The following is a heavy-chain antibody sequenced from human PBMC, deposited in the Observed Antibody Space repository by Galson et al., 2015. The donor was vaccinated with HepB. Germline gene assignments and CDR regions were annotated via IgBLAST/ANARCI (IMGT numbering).Heavy chain of an antibody. CDR3: ARLQSHYYDSSGYPDAFDI. J-gene: IGHJ3*02. Sequence: SLRLSCAASGFTFSSYWMSWVRQAPGKGLEWVANIKQDGSEKYYVDSVKGRFTISRDNAKNSLYLQMNSLRAEDTAVYYCARLQSHYYDSSGYPDAFDIWGQGTMVTVSS. V-gene: IGHV3-7*01. D-gene: IGHD3-22*01. CDR2: IKQDGSEK. CDR1: GFTFSSYW.